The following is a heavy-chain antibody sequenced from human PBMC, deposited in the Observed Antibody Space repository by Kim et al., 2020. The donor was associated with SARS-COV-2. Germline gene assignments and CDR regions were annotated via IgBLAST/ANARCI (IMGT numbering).Heavy chain of an antibody. CDR3: AKERRKYWRGGSCHWQY. J-gene: IGHJ1*01. CDR1: RFTFSSYG. V-gene: IGHV3-33*06. Sequence: GGSLRLSCAASRFTFSSYGMHWVRQAPGKGLEWVAVIWYDGSNKYHADSVKGRFTISRDNSKNTLYLQMNNLRAEDTAVYYCAKERRKYWRGGSCHWQYWGQWNLVAVSS. D-gene: IGHD2-15*01. CDR2: IWYDGSNK.